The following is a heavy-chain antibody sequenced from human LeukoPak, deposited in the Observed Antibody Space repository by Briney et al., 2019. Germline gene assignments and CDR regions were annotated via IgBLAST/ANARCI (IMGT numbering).Heavy chain of an antibody. D-gene: IGHD5-18*01. V-gene: IGHV4-34*01. CDR3: ARVRSRIQLWSDPEIIFDY. J-gene: IGHJ4*02. CDR2: INHSGST. Sequence: SETLSLTCAVYGGSFCGYYWSWIRQPPGKGLEWIGEINHSGSTNYNPSLKSRVTISVDTSKNQFSLKLSSVTAADTAVYYCARVRSRIQLWSDPEIIFDYWGQGTLVTVSS. CDR1: GGSFCGYY.